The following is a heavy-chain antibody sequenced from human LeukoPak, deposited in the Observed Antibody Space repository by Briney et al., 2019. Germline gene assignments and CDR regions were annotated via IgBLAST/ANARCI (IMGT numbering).Heavy chain of an antibody. CDR2: IRYDGSNK. Sequence: GGSLRLSCAASGFTFSSYGMHWVRQAPGKGLEWVAFIRYDGSNKYYADSVKGRFTISRDNSKNTLYLQMNSLRAEDTAVYYCAKRYCSSTSCSYYYYYYYMDVWGKGTTVTVSS. D-gene: IGHD2-2*01. J-gene: IGHJ6*03. CDR3: AKRYCSSTSCSYYYYYYYMDV. CDR1: GFTFSSYG. V-gene: IGHV3-30*02.